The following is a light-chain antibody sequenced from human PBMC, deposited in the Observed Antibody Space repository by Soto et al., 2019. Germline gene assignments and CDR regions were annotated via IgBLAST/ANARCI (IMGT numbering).Light chain of an antibody. J-gene: IGLJ1*01. CDR2: DNT. CDR3: TSYTSSTPFYV. CDR1: SSNIGAGYD. Sequence: QSVLTQPPSVSGAPGQRVTISCAGSSSNIGAGYDVHWYQQLPGTAPKLLIYDNTNRPSGVPDRFSGSKSGNTASLTISGLQAEDEAEYYCTSYTSSTPFYVFGTG. V-gene: IGLV1-40*01.